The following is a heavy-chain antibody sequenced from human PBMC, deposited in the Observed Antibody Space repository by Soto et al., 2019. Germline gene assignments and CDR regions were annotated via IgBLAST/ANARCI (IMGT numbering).Heavy chain of an antibody. CDR3: ARAYYDILTGYYKEGGYFDY. CDR1: GGSISSGGYY. D-gene: IGHD3-9*01. CDR2: IYYSGST. Sequence: TLSLTCTVSGGSISSGGYYWSWIRQHPGKGLEWIGYIYYSGSTYYNPSLKSRVTISVDTPKNQFSLKLSSVTAADTAVYYCARAYYDILTGYYKEGGYFDYWGQGTLVTVSS. V-gene: IGHV4-31*03. J-gene: IGHJ4*02.